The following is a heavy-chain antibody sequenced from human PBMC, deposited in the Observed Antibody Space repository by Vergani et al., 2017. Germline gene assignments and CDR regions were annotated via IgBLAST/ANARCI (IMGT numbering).Heavy chain of an antibody. J-gene: IGHJ4*02. Sequence: QVQLQESGPGLVKPSQTLSLTCTVSGGSFSTGGQSWTWLRQSAGKGLEWIGRIYTSGATNYNPSLRSRVTISVDTSQNLISLKLNSVTAADTALYYCARHGGSGNFYHLFDSWGQGTLVTVSS. V-gene: IGHV4-61*02. CDR3: ARHGGSGNFYHLFDS. CDR1: GGSFSTGGQS. D-gene: IGHD3-10*01. CDR2: IYTSGAT.